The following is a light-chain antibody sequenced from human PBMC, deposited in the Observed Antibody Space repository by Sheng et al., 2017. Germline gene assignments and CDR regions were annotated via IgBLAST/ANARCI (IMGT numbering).Light chain of an antibody. CDR3: QHYNKWPPIT. CDR2: DAS. Sequence: EIVMTQSPVTLSVSPGEKVTLSCRASQSVRTNLAWYQQKPDQAPRLLIYDASTRVTGIPTRFSGSGSGTEFTLTISSLQSEDFALYFCQHYNKWPPITFGQGTRLEIK. CDR1: QSVRTN. J-gene: IGKJ5*01. V-gene: IGKV3-15*01.